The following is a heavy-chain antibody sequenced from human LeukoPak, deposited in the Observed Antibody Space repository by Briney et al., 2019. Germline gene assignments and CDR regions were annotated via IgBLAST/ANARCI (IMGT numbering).Heavy chain of an antibody. J-gene: IGHJ6*02. CDR1: GDTFTSYG. V-gene: IGHV1-18*01. CDR2: ISAYNGNT. CDR3: ARGWNYDILTGYRYYYYGMDV. Sequence: ASVKVSCKASGDTFTSYGIRWVRQAPGQGLEWMGWISAYNGNTNYAQKLQGRVTMTTDTSTSTAYMELRSLRSDDTAVYYCARGWNYDILTGYRYYYYGMDVWGQGTTVTVSS. D-gene: IGHD3-9*01.